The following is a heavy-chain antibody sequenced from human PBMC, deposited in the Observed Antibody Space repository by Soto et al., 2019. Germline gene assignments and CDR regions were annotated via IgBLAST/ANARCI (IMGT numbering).Heavy chain of an antibody. J-gene: IGHJ5*02. V-gene: IGHV3-30-3*01. CDR3: ARDGALGAVAGRDEVYNWFDP. D-gene: IGHD6-19*01. CDR1: GFTFSSYA. Sequence: QVQLVESGGGVVQPGRSLRLSCAASGFTFSSYAMHWVRQAPGKGLEWVAVISYDGSNKYYADSVKGRFTISRDNSKNTLYLQMNSRRAEETAVYYCARDGALGAVAGRDEVYNWFDPWGQGTLVTVSS. CDR2: ISYDGSNK.